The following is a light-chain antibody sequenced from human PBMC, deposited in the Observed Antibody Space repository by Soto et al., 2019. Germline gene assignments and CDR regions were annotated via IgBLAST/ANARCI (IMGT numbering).Light chain of an antibody. CDR1: QGISSY. Sequence: IQVTQSPSSLSASVGDRVTITCRASQGISSYLAWYQQKPGKAPQLLIYAASTWPSGGPSRFSGSGSGTDFTLALSSVQPDVFATYYCQPLNSYPPFGHATKGDIK. J-gene: IGKJ3*01. CDR2: AAS. V-gene: IGKV1-9*01. CDR3: QPLNSYPP.